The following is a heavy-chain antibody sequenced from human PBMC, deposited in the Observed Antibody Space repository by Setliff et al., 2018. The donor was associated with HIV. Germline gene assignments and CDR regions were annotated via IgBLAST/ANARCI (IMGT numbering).Heavy chain of an antibody. V-gene: IGHV4-59*11. J-gene: IGHJ4*02. Sequence: SETLSLTCTVSDASISSHYWSWIRQPPGKGLEWIAYIYYSGSTSYNPSLKSRVTVSIDTSKNQFSLKLNSVTAADTAVYYCARAGYNSRPYYFDYWVRGTLVTVSS. CDR2: IYYSGST. CDR1: DASISSHY. CDR3: ARAGYNSRPYYFDY. D-gene: IGHD6-13*01.